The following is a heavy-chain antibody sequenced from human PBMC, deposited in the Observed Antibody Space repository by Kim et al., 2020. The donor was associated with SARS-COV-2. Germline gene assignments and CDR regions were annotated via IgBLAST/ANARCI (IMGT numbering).Heavy chain of an antibody. CDR2: ISWNSGSI. CDR3: AKDRRTYDSSGAFDY. Sequence: GGSLRLSCVASGFTFDDYAMHWVRQAPGKGLEWVSGISWNSGSIGYADSVKGRFTISRDNAKNSLYLQMNSLRAEDTALYYCAKDRRTYDSSGAFDYWGQGTLVTVSS. J-gene: IGHJ4*02. D-gene: IGHD3-22*01. CDR1: GFTFDDYA. V-gene: IGHV3-9*01.